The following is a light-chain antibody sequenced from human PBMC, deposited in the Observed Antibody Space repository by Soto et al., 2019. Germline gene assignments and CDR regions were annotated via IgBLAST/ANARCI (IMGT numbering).Light chain of an antibody. CDR2: GAS. V-gene: IGKV3-20*01. Sequence: EMVLTHSPGTLSLSPGERATLSCRASQSVSNNYLACYQQTPGQAPRLLIYGASNRATGIPDRFSGSGSGKDFTLTISRLEPEDFAVYYCRQYGSSGTFGQGIKVDIK. CDR3: RQYGSSGT. J-gene: IGKJ1*01. CDR1: QSVSNNY.